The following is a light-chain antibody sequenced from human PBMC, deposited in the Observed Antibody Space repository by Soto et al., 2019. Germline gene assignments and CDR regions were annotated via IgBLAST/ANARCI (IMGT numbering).Light chain of an antibody. CDR2: ATS. J-gene: IGKJ1*01. CDR1: QTVNSDY. V-gene: IGKV3-20*01. Sequence: EIVLTQSPGTLSLSPGETATLSCRASQTVNSDYLARFQQRPGQAPRLLIFATSRRATDIQDRFSGSGAGTDFTLAIRRLEPEDFAVYYCHQFGYSPRTFGQGTKVE. CDR3: HQFGYSPRT.